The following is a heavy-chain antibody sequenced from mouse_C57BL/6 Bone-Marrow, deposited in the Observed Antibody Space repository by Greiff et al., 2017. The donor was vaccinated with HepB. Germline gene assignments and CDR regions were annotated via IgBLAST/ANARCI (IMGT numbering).Heavy chain of an antibody. CDR2: IHPNSGST. D-gene: IGHD3-1*01. Sequence: VQLQQPGAELVKPGASVKLSCKASGYTFTSYWMHWVKQRPGQGLEWIGMIHPNSGSTNYNEKFKSKATLTVDKSSSTAYMQLSSLTSGDSAVCYCDSIRLGLLAYWGQGTLVTVSA. CDR3: DSIRLGLLAY. J-gene: IGHJ3*01. CDR1: GYTFTSYW. V-gene: IGHV1-64*01.